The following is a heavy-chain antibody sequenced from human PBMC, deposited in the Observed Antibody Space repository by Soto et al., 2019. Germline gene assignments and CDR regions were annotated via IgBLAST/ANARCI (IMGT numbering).Heavy chain of an antibody. Sequence: QITLKESAPTLVKPTQTLTLTCTFSGFSLSTSGVGVCWILQPQGKALEWLALIYWDDDKRYTPSLKSSLTITKATSKNQVVLTMTNMDPVDTATYYCAHSYVDIVATRGAFDIWGQGTMVTVSS. CDR3: AHSYVDIVATRGAFDI. V-gene: IGHV2-5*02. CDR1: GFSLSTSGVG. D-gene: IGHD5-12*01. J-gene: IGHJ3*02. CDR2: IYWDDDK.